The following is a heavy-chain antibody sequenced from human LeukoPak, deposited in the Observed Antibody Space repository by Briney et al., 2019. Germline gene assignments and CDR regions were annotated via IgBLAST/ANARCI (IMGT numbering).Heavy chain of an antibody. Sequence: SGPTLVKPTQTLTLTCTFSGFSLSTTGVAVGWIRQPPGKALEWLALIYWDEDKHYSPSLKSRLTITKDTSKNQVVLTVINMDPMDTATYYCAHRPNDYDSGGYPKYFFDYWGQGTLVTVSS. V-gene: IGHV2-5*02. D-gene: IGHD3-22*01. CDR3: AHRPNDYDSGGYPKYFFDY. CDR2: IYWDEDK. J-gene: IGHJ4*02. CDR1: GFSLSTTGVA.